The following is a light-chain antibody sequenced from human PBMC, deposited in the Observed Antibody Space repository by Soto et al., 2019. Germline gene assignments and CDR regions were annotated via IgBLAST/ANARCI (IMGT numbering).Light chain of an antibody. Sequence: QSVLTQPPSVSGAPGQRVTISCTGSSSNIGAGYDVHWYQQPPGTAPKLLIYNDNKRPSGVPDRFSGSKSGTSASLAVTGLQAEDEADYYCQSYDSRLRVVFGGGTKLTVL. CDR3: QSYDSRLRVV. V-gene: IGLV1-40*01. J-gene: IGLJ2*01. CDR1: SSNIGAGYD. CDR2: NDN.